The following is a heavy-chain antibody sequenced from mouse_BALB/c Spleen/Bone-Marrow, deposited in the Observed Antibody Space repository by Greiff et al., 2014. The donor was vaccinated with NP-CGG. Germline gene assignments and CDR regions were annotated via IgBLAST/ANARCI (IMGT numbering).Heavy chain of an antibody. CDR2: IYPGDGDT. J-gene: IGHJ4*01. CDR1: GYTFTSYW. V-gene: IGHV1-87*01. D-gene: IGHD4-1*01. Sequence: VHLVESGAELARPGASVKLSCEASGYTFTSYWMQWVKQRPGQGLEWIGAIYPGDGDTRYTQKFKGKATLTADKSSSTAYMQLSSLASEDSAVYYCARGGTGTDAMDYWGQGTSVTVSS. CDR3: ARGGTGTDAMDY.